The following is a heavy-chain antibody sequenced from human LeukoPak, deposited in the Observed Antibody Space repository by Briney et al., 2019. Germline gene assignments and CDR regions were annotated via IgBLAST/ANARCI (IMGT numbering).Heavy chain of an antibody. CDR2: INPYSDGT. V-gene: IGHV1-2*02. J-gene: IGHJ4*02. CDR3: ARGYVIGTTAAACYFDC. Sequence: EASVKVSCKASGYTFSNYYMHWVRQAPGQGLEWMGWINPYSDGTYYAQKFQGRVTMTRDTSISTAYMELSRLRSDDAAFYYCARGYVIGTTAAACYFDCWGQGTLVTVSS. D-gene: IGHD1-20*01. CDR1: GYTFSNYY.